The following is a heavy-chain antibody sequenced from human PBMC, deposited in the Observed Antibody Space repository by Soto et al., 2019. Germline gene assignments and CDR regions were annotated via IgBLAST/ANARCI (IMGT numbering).Heavy chain of an antibody. CDR2: ISGSGSGA. CDR1: GFTFSTYS. V-gene: IGHV3-23*01. Sequence: GGSLRLSCAASGFTFSTYSMGWVRQAPGKGLEWVSSISGSGSGADYADSVKGRFTISRDNSKNTLYVQMNSLRDEDTAVYYCAKSGGTFHRGFLDSWGQGTLVTVSS. CDR3: AKSGGTFHRGFLDS. D-gene: IGHD2-15*01. J-gene: IGHJ5*01.